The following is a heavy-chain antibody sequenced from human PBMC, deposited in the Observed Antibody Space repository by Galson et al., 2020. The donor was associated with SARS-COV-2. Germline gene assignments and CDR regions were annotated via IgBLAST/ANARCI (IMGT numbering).Heavy chain of an antibody. D-gene: IGHD4-17*01. J-gene: IGHJ4*02. V-gene: IGHV3-23*01. Sequence: GGSLRLSCAASGFTFSTYAMSWVRQAPGKGLEWVSAIAHSGHTYYAESAKGRFTISRDNSKSTLYLQMTSLRAEDTAVYYCAKRLTKSTAGFDYWGQGTLVTVSS. CDR1: GFTFSTYA. CDR3: AKRLTKSTAGFDY. CDR2: IAHSGHT.